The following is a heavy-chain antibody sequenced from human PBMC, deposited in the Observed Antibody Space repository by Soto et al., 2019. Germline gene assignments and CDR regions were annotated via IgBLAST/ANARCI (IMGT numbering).Heavy chain of an antibody. CDR1: GSSISSYY. V-gene: IGHV4-59*01. Sequence: SETLSLACTVSGSSISSYYWSWIRQPPGKGLEWIGYIYYSGSTNYNPSLKSRVTISVDTSKIQYSLKLSSVTAADTAVYYCAGSFNSWPSFDYWGKGTLVTVSS. CDR3: AGSFNSWPSFDY. D-gene: IGHD6-13*01. CDR2: IYYSGST. J-gene: IGHJ4*02.